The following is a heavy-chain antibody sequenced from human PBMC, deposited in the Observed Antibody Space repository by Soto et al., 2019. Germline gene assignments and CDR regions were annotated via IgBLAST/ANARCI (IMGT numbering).Heavy chain of an antibody. CDR3: AREGVVPTGKYYYGMDV. V-gene: IGHV4-34*01. CDR2: INHSGST. Sequence: QVQLQQWGAGLLKHSETLSLTCAVYGGSFSGYYWSWIRQPPGKGLEWIGEINHSGSTNYNPSLKSRVTISVDTSKNQFSLKLSSVTAADTAVYYCAREGVVPTGKYYYGMDVWGQGTTVTVSS. D-gene: IGHD2-15*01. J-gene: IGHJ6*02. CDR1: GGSFSGYY.